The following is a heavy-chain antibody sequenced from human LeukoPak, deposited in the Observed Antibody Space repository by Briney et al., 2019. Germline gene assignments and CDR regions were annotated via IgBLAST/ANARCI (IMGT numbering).Heavy chain of an antibody. Sequence: SETLSLTCTVSGGSISSSSYWAWIRQPPGKGLEWIGNIYYSGSTYYNPSLKSRLTISIDTSKNHFSLKLSSVTAADTAVYNCAKVGSSWPHYYFDYWGQGTLVTVSS. CDR2: IYYSGST. J-gene: IGHJ4*02. CDR1: GGSISSSSY. CDR3: AKVGSSWPHYYFDY. D-gene: IGHD6-13*01. V-gene: IGHV4-39*07.